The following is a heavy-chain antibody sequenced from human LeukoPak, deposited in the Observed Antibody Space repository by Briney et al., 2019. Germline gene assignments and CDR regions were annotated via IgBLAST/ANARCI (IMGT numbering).Heavy chain of an antibody. Sequence: QSGGSLRLSCAASGFTFSSNAMTWVRQAPGKGLEWVSAISGSGGSTYYADSVKGRFTISRDNSKNTVYLQMNGLRAEDTAVYYCAKIRRWPSAWYFDYWGQGTLVTVSS. J-gene: IGHJ4*02. CDR3: AKIRRWPSAWYFDY. V-gene: IGHV3-23*01. CDR1: GFTFSSNA. D-gene: IGHD5-24*01. CDR2: ISGSGGST.